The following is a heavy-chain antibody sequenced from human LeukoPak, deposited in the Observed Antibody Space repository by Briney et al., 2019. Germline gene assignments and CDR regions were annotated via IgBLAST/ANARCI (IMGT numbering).Heavy chain of an antibody. D-gene: IGHD2-2*01. J-gene: IGHJ6*03. CDR3: ARGYCSSTACYHYYYYMDV. CDR2: MNTNSGNT. CDR1: GYTFTSDD. Sequence: ASVKVSCKASGYTFTSDDINWGRQATGQGPEWMGWMNTNSGNTSYAKKLEGRVTMTRNTSISTAYMELSSLRSEDTAVYYCARGYCSSTACYHYYYYMDVWGKGTTVTVSS. V-gene: IGHV1-8*02.